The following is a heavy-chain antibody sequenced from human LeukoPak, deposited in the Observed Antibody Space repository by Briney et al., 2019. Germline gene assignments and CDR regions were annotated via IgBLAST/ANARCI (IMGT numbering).Heavy chain of an antibody. Sequence: GGSLRLSCAASGFTFDYYWMHWVRQAPGKGLMWVSRINTDGSNTHYADSVKGRFTISRDNAKNTLCLQMNGLRVEDTAVYYCVVWGEDRSGHRFDFWGQGTLVTVSS. V-gene: IGHV3-74*01. CDR2: INTDGSNT. CDR3: VVWGEDRSGHRFDF. J-gene: IGHJ4*02. CDR1: GFTFDYYW. D-gene: IGHD3-22*01.